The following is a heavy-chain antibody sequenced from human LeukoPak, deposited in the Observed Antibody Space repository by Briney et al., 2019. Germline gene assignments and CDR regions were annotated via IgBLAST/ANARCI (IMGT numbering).Heavy chain of an antibody. Sequence: GGSLRLSCAASGFTFSSYAMSWVRQAPGKGLEWVSAISGSGGSTYYADSVKGRFTISRDNSKNTLYLQMNSLKTEDTAVYYCTSPYRTVVVQAYWGQGTLVTVSS. J-gene: IGHJ4*02. CDR3: TSPYRTVVVQAY. CDR1: GFTFSSYA. CDR2: ISGSGGST. D-gene: IGHD3-22*01. V-gene: IGHV3-23*01.